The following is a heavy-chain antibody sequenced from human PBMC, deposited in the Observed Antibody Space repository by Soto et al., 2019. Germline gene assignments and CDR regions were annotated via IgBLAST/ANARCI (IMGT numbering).Heavy chain of an antibody. CDR2: IKKDGTEK. CDR3: VTGYHSDY. CDR1: GISTSFYW. V-gene: IGHV3-7*03. J-gene: IGHJ4*02. D-gene: IGHD5-18*01. Sequence: PGGSLRLSCAASGISTSFYWMGWVRQAPGRGLEWVASIKKDGTEKYYMDSLKGRFTISRDNALNSLYLQMNSLRAEDTAVYFCVTGYHSDYWGQGTLVTVS.